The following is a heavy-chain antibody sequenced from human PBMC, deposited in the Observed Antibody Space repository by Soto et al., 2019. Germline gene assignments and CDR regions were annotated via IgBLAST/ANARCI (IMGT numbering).Heavy chain of an antibody. V-gene: IGHV1-18*01. CDR3: ASGYDSYYYYYYGMDV. CDR1: GYTFTSYG. D-gene: IGHD5-12*01. J-gene: IGHJ6*02. Sequence: QVQLVQSGAEVKKPGASVKVSCKASGYTFTSYGISWVRQAPGQGLEWMGWISAYNGNTNYTQKHQGRVTMTTDTSTSTAYVELRSLRSDDTAVDYCASGYDSYYYYYYGMDVWGQGTTVTVSS. CDR2: ISAYNGNT.